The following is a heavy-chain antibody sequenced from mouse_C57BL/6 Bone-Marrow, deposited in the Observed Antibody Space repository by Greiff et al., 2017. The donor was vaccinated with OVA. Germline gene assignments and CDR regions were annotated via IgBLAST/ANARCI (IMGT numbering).Heavy chain of an antibody. D-gene: IGHD3-2*02. CDR2: IYPGSGNT. CDR1: GYSFTSYY. J-gene: IGHJ2*01. CDR3: ARRDSSGYGY. Sequence: VQLQQSGPELVKPGASVKISCKASGYSFTSYYIHWVKQRPGQGLEWIGWIYPGSGNTKYNEQFKGKATLTADTSSSTAYMQLSSLTSEDSAVYYCARRDSSGYGYWGQGTTLTVSS. V-gene: IGHV1-66*01.